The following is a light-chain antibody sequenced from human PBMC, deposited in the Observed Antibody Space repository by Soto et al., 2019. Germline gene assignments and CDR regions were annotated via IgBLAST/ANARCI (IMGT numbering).Light chain of an antibody. CDR2: SNN. CDR3: AAWDDSLNGYV. CDR1: SSNIGSNT. V-gene: IGLV1-44*01. J-gene: IGLJ1*01. Sequence: QSVLTQPPSASGTPGRRVLISCSGSSSNIGSNTVNWYQQLPGTAPKLLIYSNNHRPSGVPDRFSGSKSGTSASLAISGLQSDDEADYYCAAWDDSLNGYVFATGTKVTVL.